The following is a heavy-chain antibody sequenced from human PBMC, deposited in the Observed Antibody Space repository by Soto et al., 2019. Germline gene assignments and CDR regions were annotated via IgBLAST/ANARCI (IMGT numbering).Heavy chain of an antibody. CDR1: GDSVSSNSAA. V-gene: IGHV6-1*01. CDR3: ARDKILTGDPQYYFDY. CDR2: TYYRSKWYN. Sequence: SQTLSLTCAISGDSVSSNSAAWNWIRQSPSRGLEWLGRTYYRSKWYNDYAVSVKSRITINPDTSKNQFSLQLNSVTPEYTAVYYCARDKILTGDPQYYFDYWGQGTLVTVSS. D-gene: IGHD7-27*01. J-gene: IGHJ4*02.